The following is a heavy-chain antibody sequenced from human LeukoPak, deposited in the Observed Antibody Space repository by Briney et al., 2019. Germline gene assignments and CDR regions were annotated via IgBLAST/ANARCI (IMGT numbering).Heavy chain of an antibody. J-gene: IGHJ4*02. V-gene: IGHV3-15*01. CDR3: ATDNLAQRCA. Sequence: GGSLRLSCVAPGLTFTNAWMAWVRQPPGKGLEWVGRIKSKTDGGTTDYAAPMKGRFTISRDDSKNTLYLQMNSLNTEDTGVYYCATDNLAQRCAGGQGTLLTVSA. CDR1: GLTFTNAW. D-gene: IGHD1-20*01. CDR2: IKSKTDGGTT.